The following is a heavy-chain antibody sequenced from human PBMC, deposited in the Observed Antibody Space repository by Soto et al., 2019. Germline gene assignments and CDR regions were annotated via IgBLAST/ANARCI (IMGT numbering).Heavy chain of an antibody. V-gene: IGHV4-34*01. J-gene: IGHJ4*02. CDR1: GGSFSGYY. D-gene: IGHD1-1*01. CDR3: ARGEHQVFRASAGTNFDY. CDR2: INHSGST. Sequence: SETLSLTCAVYGGSFSGYYLSWIRQPPGKGLEWIGEINHSGSTNYNPSLKSRVTISVDTSKNQFSLKLSCVTAADKAVYYCARGEHQVFRASAGTNFDYWGQGTRVTVSS.